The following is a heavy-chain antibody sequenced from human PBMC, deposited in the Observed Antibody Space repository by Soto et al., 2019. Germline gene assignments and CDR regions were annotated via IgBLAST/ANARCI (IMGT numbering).Heavy chain of an antibody. Sequence: KPSETLSLTCIVSGGSISSSSYYWGRIRQPPGKGLGWIGSIYYSGSTYYNPSLKSRVTISVDTSKNQFSLKLSSVTAADTAVFYCARHRARNWFDPWGQGTLDTVSS. J-gene: IGHJ5*02. CDR2: IYYSGST. D-gene: IGHD6-6*01. CDR3: ARHRARNWFDP. CDR1: GGSISSSSYY. V-gene: IGHV4-39*01.